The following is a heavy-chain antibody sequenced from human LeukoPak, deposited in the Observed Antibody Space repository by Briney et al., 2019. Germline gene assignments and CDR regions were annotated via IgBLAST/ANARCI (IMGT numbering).Heavy chain of an antibody. J-gene: IGHJ5*02. Sequence: SEALSLTCTVSGSSISSGFYWAWMRPSPGKGRELIGSMSHGGGNTYYRPSLKGRATISVDTSKNQFFLRLSSVTAADTAVYYCAREIGSGEGLYSTGWFDPWGQGIQVTVPS. CDR1: GSSISSGFY. D-gene: IGHD2-21*01. CDR3: AREIGSGEGLYSTGWFDP. CDR2: MSHGGGNT. V-gene: IGHV4-38-2*02.